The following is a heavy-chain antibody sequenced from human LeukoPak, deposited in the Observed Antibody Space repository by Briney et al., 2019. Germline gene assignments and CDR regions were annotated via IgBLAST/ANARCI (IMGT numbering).Heavy chain of an antibody. D-gene: IGHD4-11*01. J-gene: IGHJ4*02. CDR3: ARDGDHSEVAYFDY. V-gene: IGHV3-48*03. Sequence: PGGSLRLSCAASGFTFSSFEMNWVRQAPGKGLEWVSYISSSGSTIYYADSVKGRSTISRDNANNSLYLQINSLRVEDTAVYYCARDGDHSEVAYFDYWGRGTLVTVSS. CDR2: ISSSGSTI. CDR1: GFTFSSFE.